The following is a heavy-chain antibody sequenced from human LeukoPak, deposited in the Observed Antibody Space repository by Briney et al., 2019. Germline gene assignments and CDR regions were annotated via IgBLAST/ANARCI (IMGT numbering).Heavy chain of an antibody. CDR3: ARHGPHYYGSGSYYYYYMDV. CDR2: IKQDGSEK. J-gene: IGHJ6*03. Sequence: GGSLRLSCAASGFTFSSYWMSWVRQAPGKGLEWVANIKQDGSEKYYVDSVKGRFTISRDNAKNSLYLQMNSLRAEDTAVYYCARHGPHYYGSGSYYYYYMDVWGKGITVTVSS. D-gene: IGHD3-10*01. V-gene: IGHV3-7*01. CDR1: GFTFSSYW.